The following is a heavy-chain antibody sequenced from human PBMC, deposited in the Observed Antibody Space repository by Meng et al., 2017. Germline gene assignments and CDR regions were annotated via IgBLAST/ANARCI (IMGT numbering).Heavy chain of an antibody. V-gene: IGHV3-11*04. D-gene: IGHD2-2*01. Sequence: GGSLRLSCAASGFTFSDYYMSWIRQAPGKGLEWVSYISSSGSTIYYADSVKGRFTISRDNAKNSLYLQMNSLRAEDTAVYYCARAIVVVPAAERVLYYFDYWGQGTLVTVSS. J-gene: IGHJ4*02. CDR1: GFTFSDYY. CDR3: ARAIVVVPAAERVLYYFDY. CDR2: ISSSGSTI.